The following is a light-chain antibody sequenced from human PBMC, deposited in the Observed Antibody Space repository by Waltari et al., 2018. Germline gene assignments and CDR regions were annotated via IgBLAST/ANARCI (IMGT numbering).Light chain of an antibody. CDR3: QQRINWPLT. CDR1: QSVRSF. CDR2: DAS. J-gene: IGKJ4*01. Sequence: ESVLTQYPATLSLSPGERAPLSCRASQSVRSFLAWYQQKPGQAPRLLIHDASNRATGIPVRFSGSWSGTDFPLTISSLEPEDFAVYYCQQRINWPLTFGGGTKVEIK. V-gene: IGKV3-11*01.